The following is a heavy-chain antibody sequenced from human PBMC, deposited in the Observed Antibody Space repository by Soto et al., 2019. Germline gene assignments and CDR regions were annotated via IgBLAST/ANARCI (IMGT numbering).Heavy chain of an antibody. J-gene: IGHJ4*02. CDR1: GFTFSNYA. CDR3: AKRPLTAAGFDY. Sequence: EVQLLESGGGLVQPGGSLRLSCAASGFTFSNYAMTWVRQAPGKGLEWVSVITGSGGGTYFVDSVKGRFTISRDNSKNTVYLQMNSLRAEDTAVYYCAKRPLTAAGFDYGGQGTLVTFSS. V-gene: IGHV3-23*01. CDR2: ITGSGGGT. D-gene: IGHD6-13*01.